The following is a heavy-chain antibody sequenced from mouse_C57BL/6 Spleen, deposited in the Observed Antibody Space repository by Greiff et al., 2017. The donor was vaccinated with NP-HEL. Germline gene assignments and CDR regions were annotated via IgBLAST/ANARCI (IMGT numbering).Heavy chain of an antibody. CDR3: ASGGDDYAMDY. CDR1: GYTFTSYW. J-gene: IGHJ4*01. CDR2: IDPSDSET. V-gene: IGHV1-52*01. D-gene: IGHD3-3*01. Sequence: QVQLQQPGAELVRPGSSVKLSCKASGYTFTSYWMHWVKQRPIQGLEWIGNIDPSDSETHYNQKFKDKATLTVDKSSSTAYMQLSSLTSEDSAVYYCASGGDDYAMDYWGQGTSVTVSS.